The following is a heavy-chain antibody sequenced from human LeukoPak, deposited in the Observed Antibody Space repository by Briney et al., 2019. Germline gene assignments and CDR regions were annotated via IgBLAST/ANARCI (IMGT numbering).Heavy chain of an antibody. V-gene: IGHV4-59*01. CDR3: ARVSVWDGGNSGRYYFDY. CDR1: GGSISSYY. Sequence: SETLSLTCTVSGGSISSYYWSWIRQPPGKGLEWIGYIYYSGCTNYNPSLKSRVTISVDTSKNQFSLKLSSVTAADTAVYYCARVSVWDGGNSGRYYFDYWGQGTLVTVSS. J-gene: IGHJ4*02. D-gene: IGHD4-23*01. CDR2: IYYSGCT.